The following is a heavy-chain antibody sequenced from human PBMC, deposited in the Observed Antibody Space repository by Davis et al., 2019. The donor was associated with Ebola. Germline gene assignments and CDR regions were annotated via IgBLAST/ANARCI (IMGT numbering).Heavy chain of an antibody. V-gene: IGHV4-59*01. CDR1: GGSISSYY. J-gene: IGHJ6*04. Sequence: SETLSLTCTVSGGSISSYYWSWIRQPPGKGLEWIGYIYYSGSTNYNPSLKSRVTISVDTSKNQFSLKLSSVTAADTAVYYCAREEMFVVVPAASRHYYYGMDVWGKGTTVTVSS. CDR2: IYYSGST. D-gene: IGHD2-2*01. CDR3: AREEMFVVVPAASRHYYYGMDV.